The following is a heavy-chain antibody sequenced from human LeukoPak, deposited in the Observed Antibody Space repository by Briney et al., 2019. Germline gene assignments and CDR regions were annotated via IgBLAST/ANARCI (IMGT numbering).Heavy chain of an antibody. V-gene: IGHV4-39*07. J-gene: IGHJ4*02. Sequence: SETLSLTCTVSGGSISSSSYYWGWIRQPPGKGLEWIGSIYYSGSTYYNPSLKSRVTISVDTSKNQFSLKLSSVTAADTAVYYCASLAVAGRRADYWGQGTLVTVSS. CDR2: IYYSGST. CDR1: GGSISSSSYY. D-gene: IGHD6-19*01. CDR3: ASLAVAGRRADY.